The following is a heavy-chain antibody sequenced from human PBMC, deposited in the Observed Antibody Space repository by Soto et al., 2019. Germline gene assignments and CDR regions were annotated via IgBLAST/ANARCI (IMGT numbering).Heavy chain of an antibody. CDR2: IYYSGST. V-gene: IGHV4-39*01. CDR3: VGSGRWEKPQDY. CDR1: GVSISSSSYY. D-gene: IGHD1-26*01. Sequence: PSETLSLTCTVSGVSISSSSYYWGWIRQPPGKGLEWDGSIYYSGSTYYSPSLKSRVTLSADTSRNQFSLKMNSLTATDTAVYYFVGSGRWEKPQDYCGRRTVVTFSS. J-gene: IGHJ4*02.